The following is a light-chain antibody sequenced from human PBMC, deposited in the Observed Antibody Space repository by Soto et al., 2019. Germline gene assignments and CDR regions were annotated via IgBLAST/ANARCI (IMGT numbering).Light chain of an antibody. CDR3: QQYGSSHWT. CDR1: QSVSRNF. J-gene: IGKJ1*01. Sequence: EIMLTQSPGTLSFSPGERATLSCRASQSVSRNFIAWYQQKPGQAPRLLIYDASTRATGSPDRFSGSGSGTDFTLTISRLEPEDFAVYYCQQYGSSHWTFGQGTKVEIK. CDR2: DAS. V-gene: IGKV3-20*01.